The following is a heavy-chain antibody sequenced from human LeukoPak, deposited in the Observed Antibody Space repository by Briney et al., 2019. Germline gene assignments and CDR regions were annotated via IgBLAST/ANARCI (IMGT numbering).Heavy chain of an antibody. Sequence: QPGASLRLSCAASGFTFSSHAMSWVRQAPGKGLEWVSAISGSGGSTYYADSVKGRFTISRDNSKNTLYLQMNSLRAEDTAVYYCAKDLESSGWYGDWGQGTLVTVSS. CDR2: ISGSGGST. J-gene: IGHJ4*02. V-gene: IGHV3-23*01. CDR3: AKDLESSGWYGD. D-gene: IGHD6-19*01. CDR1: GFTFSSHA.